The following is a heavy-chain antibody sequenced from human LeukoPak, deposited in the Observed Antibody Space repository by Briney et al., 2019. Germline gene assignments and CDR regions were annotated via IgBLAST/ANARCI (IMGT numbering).Heavy chain of an antibody. CDR1: GFTFGDYA. V-gene: IGHV3-49*04. CDR3: TRDLGCGGGSCYRYYDY. Sequence: GGSLRLSCTASGFTFGDYAVSWVRQAPGKGLEWVGFIRSKAYGGKTEYAASVKGRFTISRDDSKSIAYLQMNSLKTEDTAVYYCTRDLGCGGGSCYRYYDYWGQGTLVTVSS. J-gene: IGHJ4*02. D-gene: IGHD2-15*01. CDR2: IRSKAYGGKT.